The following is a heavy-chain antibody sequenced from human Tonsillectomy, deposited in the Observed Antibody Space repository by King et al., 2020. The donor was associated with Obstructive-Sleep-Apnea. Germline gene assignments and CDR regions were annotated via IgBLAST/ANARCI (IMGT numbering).Heavy chain of an antibody. CDR2: ISRYSSNI. CDR1: GFTFRTQS. V-gene: IGHV3-48*01. Sequence: VQLVESGGGLVQPGGSLRLSWVASGFTFRTQSMTWVRQAPGKGLEWVSYISRYSSNIYYADSVKGRFTISRDNAKNSLYLQMGSLRAADTAVYYCARLVDDYGDYVNWYFDLWGRGTLVTVSS. CDR3: ARLVDDYGDYVNWYFDL. D-gene: IGHD4-17*01. J-gene: IGHJ2*01.